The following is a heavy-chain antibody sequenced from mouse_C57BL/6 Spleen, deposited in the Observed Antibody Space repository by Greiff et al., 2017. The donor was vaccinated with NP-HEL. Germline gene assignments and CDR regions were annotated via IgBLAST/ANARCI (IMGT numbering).Heavy chain of an antibody. CDR2: INPGSGGT. D-gene: IGHD2-3*01. CDR3: AIENGYFYFDY. Sequence: QVQLKQSGAELVRPGTSVKVSCKASGYAFTNYLIEWVKQRPGQGLEWIGVINPGSGGTNYNEKFKGKATLTADKSSSTAYMQLSSLTSEGSAVYFCAIENGYFYFDYWGQGTTLTVSS. V-gene: IGHV1-54*01. J-gene: IGHJ2*01. CDR1: GYAFTNYL.